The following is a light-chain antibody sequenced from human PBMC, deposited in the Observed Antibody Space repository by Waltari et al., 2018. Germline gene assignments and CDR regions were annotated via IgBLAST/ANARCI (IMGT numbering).Light chain of an antibody. J-gene: IGKJ1*01. CDR2: HAS. V-gene: IGKV3-15*01. CDR1: QTIGFS. CDR3: QQYNNWPPGT. Sequence: TVVTQSPATLSVSPGERATLSCRTSQTIGFSLAWYQQKPGQAPRLLIYHASTRATGIPDRFSGSGSESDFTLTISSLQSEDVAVYYCQQYNNWPPGTFGQGPRWKS.